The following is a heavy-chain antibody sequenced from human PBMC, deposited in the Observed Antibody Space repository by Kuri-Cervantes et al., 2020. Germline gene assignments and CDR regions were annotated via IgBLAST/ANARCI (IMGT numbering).Heavy chain of an antibody. V-gene: IGHV3-30*03. CDR2: ISYDGSNK. J-gene: IGHJ6*02. CDR3: AREILGGIYYYDSSGSGMDV. Sequence: GESLKISCAASGFSFSSYGMSWVRQAPGKGLEWVAVISYDGSNKYYADSVKGRFTISRDNSKNTLYLQMNSLRAEDTAVYYCAREILGGIYYYDSSGSGMDVWGQGTTVTVSS. D-gene: IGHD3-22*01. CDR1: GFSFSSYG.